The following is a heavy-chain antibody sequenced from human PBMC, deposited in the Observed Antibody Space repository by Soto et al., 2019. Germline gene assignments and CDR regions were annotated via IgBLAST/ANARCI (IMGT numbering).Heavy chain of an antibody. CDR3: ARYSGSYWHYMDF. Sequence: GESLKISCQGSGYSFASHWVAWVRQMPEKGLELIGTIYPGDSDTKYSPAFRGQVTISADTSVYTAYLQWRSLEATDSAIYYCARYSGSYWHYMDFWGQGTLVTVS. J-gene: IGHJ4*02. CDR2: IYPGDSDT. D-gene: IGHD1-26*01. CDR1: GYSFASHW. V-gene: IGHV5-51*01.